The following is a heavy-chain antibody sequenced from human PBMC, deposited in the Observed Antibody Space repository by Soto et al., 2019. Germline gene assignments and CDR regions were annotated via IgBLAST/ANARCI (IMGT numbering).Heavy chain of an antibody. V-gene: IGHV1-58*01. CDR3: AALSGTVTALDL. D-gene: IGHD4-17*01. CDR1: GFTCTISA. Sequence: SVKVSCKASGFTCTISAVQWVLQARGQRLEWIGWIVVGSGNTNYAQKFQERVTITRDMSTSTAYMELSSLRSEDTAVYYCAALSGTVTALDLWGQGTLVTVS. J-gene: IGHJ4*02. CDR2: IVVGSGNT.